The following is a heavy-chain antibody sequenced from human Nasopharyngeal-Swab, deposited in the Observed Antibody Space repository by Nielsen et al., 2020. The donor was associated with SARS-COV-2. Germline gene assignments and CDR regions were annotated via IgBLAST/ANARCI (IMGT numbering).Heavy chain of an antibody. J-gene: IGHJ4*02. V-gene: IGHV3-11*04. CDR1: GFTFSDYY. CDR2: ISSSGSTI. CDR3: ARNLAVAHQYYFDY. D-gene: IGHD6-13*01. Sequence: GESLKISCAASGFTFSDYYMSWIRQAPGKGLEWVSYISSSGSTIYYADSVKGRFTISRDNAKNSLYLQMNSLRAEDTAVYYCARNLAVAHQYYFDYWGQGTLVTVSS.